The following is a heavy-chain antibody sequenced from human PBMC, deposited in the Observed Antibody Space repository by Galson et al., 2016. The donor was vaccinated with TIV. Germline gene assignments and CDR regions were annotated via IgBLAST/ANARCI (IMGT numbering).Heavy chain of an antibody. Sequence: QSGAEVKKPGESLKISCKVSGYSFISYWIGWVRQMPGEGLEWMGVISPDDSETTYSPSFEGQVTISADKSISHAYLQWRRLKASDTAMFYCARLVNTGYHFHFMDVWGQGTTVTVAS. J-gene: IGHJ6*02. CDR3: ARLVNTGYHFHFMDV. D-gene: IGHD3-22*01. V-gene: IGHV5-51*01. CDR2: ISPDDSET. CDR1: GYSFISYW.